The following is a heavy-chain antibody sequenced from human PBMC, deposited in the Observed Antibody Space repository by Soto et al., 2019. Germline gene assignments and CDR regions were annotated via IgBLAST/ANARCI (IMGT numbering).Heavy chain of an antibody. CDR3: ATARHDYGDYVDY. CDR2: ISGSGNSI. CDR1: GFTFSTYE. D-gene: IGHD4-17*01. V-gene: IGHV3-48*03. J-gene: IGHJ4*02. Sequence: GGPLRLSCAASGFTFSTYEMNWVRQAPGKGLEWVSYISGSGNSIYHADSVKGRFTISRDNAKNSLYLQMDSLRAEDTAVYYCATARHDYGDYVDYWGQGTLVTVSS.